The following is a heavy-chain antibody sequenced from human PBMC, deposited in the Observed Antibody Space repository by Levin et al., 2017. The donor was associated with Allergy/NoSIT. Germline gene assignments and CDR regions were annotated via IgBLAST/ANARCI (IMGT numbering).Heavy chain of an antibody. Sequence: GESLKISCAASGFTFSSYSMNWVRQAPGKGLEWVSYISSSSSTIYYADSVKGRFTISRDNAKNSLYLQMNSLRAEDTAVYYCARSAAPGYYDSSGYPLGWFDPWGQGTLVTVSS. CDR1: GFTFSSYS. CDR3: ARSAAPGYYDSSGYPLGWFDP. V-gene: IGHV3-48*01. J-gene: IGHJ5*02. D-gene: IGHD3-22*01. CDR2: ISSSSSTI.